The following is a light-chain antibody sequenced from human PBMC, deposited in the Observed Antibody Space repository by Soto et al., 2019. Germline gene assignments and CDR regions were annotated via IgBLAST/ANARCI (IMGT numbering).Light chain of an antibody. V-gene: IGKV3-20*01. CDR2: GAS. CDR3: QPYGGAPRT. CDR1: DRISNEY. Sequence: DIVLTQSPSSLSLSPGERVTLSCRASDRISNEYVAWYQQRPGQAPRLLIYGASRRALGVPDRFSGSGSGADFTLSVNSLEPEDLSVYFCQPYGGAPRTVGPGTKVDIK. J-gene: IGKJ3*01.